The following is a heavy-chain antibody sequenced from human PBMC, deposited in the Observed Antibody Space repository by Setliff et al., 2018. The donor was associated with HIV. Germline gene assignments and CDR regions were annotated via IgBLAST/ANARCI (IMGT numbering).Heavy chain of an antibody. CDR2: INPNTGDT. J-gene: IGHJ3*02. Sequence: GASVKVSCKATGYSFTGHYIHWVRQAPGQGLEWMGRINPNTGDTNYAQKFQDRVTMTRDTSINTAYMELSRLRSDDTAVYYCAREYDVLTGYYISAFDIWGQGTMVTVSS. D-gene: IGHD3-9*01. V-gene: IGHV1-2*06. CDR3: AREYDVLTGYYISAFDI. CDR1: GYSFTGHY.